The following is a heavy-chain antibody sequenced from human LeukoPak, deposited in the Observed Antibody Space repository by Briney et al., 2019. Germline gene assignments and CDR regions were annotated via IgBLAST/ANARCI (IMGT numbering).Heavy chain of an antibody. D-gene: IGHD6-13*01. J-gene: IGHJ5*02. CDR1: GFTFSSYS. CDR3: ARDLGDSSSWFVFWFDP. V-gene: IGHV3-21*01. CDR2: ISSSSYI. Sequence: GGSLRLSCAASGFTFSSYSMNWVRQAPGKGLEWVSSISSSSYIYYADSVKGRFTISRDNAKNSLYLQMNSLRAEDTAVYYCARDLGDSSSWFVFWFDPWGQGTLVTVSS.